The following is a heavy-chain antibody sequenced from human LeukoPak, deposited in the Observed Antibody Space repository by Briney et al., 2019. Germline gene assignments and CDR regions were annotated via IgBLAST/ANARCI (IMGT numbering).Heavy chain of an antibody. CDR2: ISAYNGNT. J-gene: IGHJ3*02. Sequence: GASVKVSCKASGYTFTSYGISWVRQAPGQGLEWMGWISAYNGNTNYAQKLQGRVTMTTDTSTSTAYMELRSLRSDDTAVYYCARVGNIAVAGPDAFDIWGQGTMVTVSS. CDR1: GYTFTSYG. CDR3: ARVGNIAVAGPDAFDI. D-gene: IGHD6-19*01. V-gene: IGHV1-18*01.